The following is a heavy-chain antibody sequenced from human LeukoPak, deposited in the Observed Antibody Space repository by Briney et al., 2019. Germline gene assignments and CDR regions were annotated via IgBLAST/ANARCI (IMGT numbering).Heavy chain of an antibody. J-gene: IGHJ4*02. CDR3: ARTRPGFLERYFDY. CDR2: IIPIFGTA. D-gene: IGHD3-3*01. V-gene: IGHV1-69*05. Sequence: ASVRVSCKASGGTFSSYAISWVRQAPGQGLDWMGGIIPIFGTANYAQKFQGRVTITTDESTSTAYMELSSLRSEDTAVYYCARTRPGFLERYFDYWGQGTLVTVSS. CDR1: GGTFSSYA.